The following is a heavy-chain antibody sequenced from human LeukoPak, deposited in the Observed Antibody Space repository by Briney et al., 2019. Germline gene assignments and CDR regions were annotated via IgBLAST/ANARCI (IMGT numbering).Heavy chain of an antibody. CDR3: ATRFGLDAMDV. J-gene: IGHJ6*01. Sequence: GESLKISFKGCGTSFNSYWTGWVRQMPGKGLERMGIIYPGDSDTRYSPSFQGQVTISADKYISTDYLQWSSLKASDTAIYYCATRFGLDAMDVWGQGTTVTVSS. D-gene: IGHD3-10*01. CDR2: IYPGDSDT. CDR1: GTSFNSYW. V-gene: IGHV5-51*01.